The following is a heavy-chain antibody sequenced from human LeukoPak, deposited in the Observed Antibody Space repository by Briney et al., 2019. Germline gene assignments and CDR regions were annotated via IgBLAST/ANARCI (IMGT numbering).Heavy chain of an antibody. V-gene: IGHV1-69-2*01. CDR3: ATARPGFGPFDY. D-gene: IGHD3/OR15-3a*01. Sequence: ASVKVSCKVSGYTFTDYYMHWAQQAPGKGLEWMGLVDPEDGETIYAEKFQGRVTITADTSTDTAYMELSSLRSEDTAVYYCATARPGFGPFDYWGQGTLVTVSS. CDR2: VDPEDGET. CDR1: GYTFTDYY. J-gene: IGHJ4*02.